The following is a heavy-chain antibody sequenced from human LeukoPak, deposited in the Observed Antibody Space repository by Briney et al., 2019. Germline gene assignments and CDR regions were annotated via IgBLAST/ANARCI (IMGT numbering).Heavy chain of an antibody. CDR1: GYTFTGYD. CDR3: ARKPAAYNWFDP. D-gene: IGHD2-2*01. CDR2: INPNSGGT. V-gene: IGHV1-2*02. J-gene: IGHJ5*02. Sequence: GASVKVSCKASGYTFTGYDMHWVRQGPGQGLEWMGWINPNSGGTNYAQKFQGRVTMTRDTSISTAYMELSRLRSDDTAVYYCARKPAAYNWFDPWGQGTLVTVSS.